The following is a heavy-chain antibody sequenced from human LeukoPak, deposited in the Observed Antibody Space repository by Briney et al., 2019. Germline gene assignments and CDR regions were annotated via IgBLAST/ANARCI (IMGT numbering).Heavy chain of an antibody. Sequence: GGSLRLSSAASGFTFSSYSMNWVRQAPGKGLEWVSYISSSSSTIYYADSVKGRFTISRDNAKNSLYLQMNSLRAEDTAVYYCARDDREYQLLSYFDYWGQGTLVTVSS. CDR2: ISSSSSTI. V-gene: IGHV3-48*01. J-gene: IGHJ4*02. D-gene: IGHD2-2*01. CDR1: GFTFSSYS. CDR3: ARDDREYQLLSYFDY.